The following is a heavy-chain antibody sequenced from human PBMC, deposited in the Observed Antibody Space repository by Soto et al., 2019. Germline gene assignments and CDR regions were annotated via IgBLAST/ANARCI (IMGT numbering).Heavy chain of an antibody. Sequence: SETLSLTCTVSGGSIRSGAYYWSWIRQHPGKGLEWIGYIYYSGSTYYNPSLKSRVIISLDTSENQFSLRLSSVTAADTAVYFCVRGIIGTSRIYNWFDPWGQGTLVT. D-gene: IGHD1-20*01. J-gene: IGHJ5*02. CDR2: IYYSGST. V-gene: IGHV4-31*03. CDR3: VRGIIGTSRIYNWFDP. CDR1: GGSIRSGAYY.